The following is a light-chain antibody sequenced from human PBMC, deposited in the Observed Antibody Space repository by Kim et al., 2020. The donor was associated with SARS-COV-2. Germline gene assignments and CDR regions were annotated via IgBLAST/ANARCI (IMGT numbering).Light chain of an antibody. J-gene: IGLJ1*01. V-gene: IGLV2-23*02. CDR3: CSYAAGTTFV. Sequence: GQSITISCTGTRSDVGSFNHVSWYQQHPDKAAKLIISEVTKRPAGISARFSGSKSGNTASLTISGIQAEDEADYYCCSYAAGTTFVFGTGTKVTVL. CDR1: RSDVGSFNH. CDR2: EVT.